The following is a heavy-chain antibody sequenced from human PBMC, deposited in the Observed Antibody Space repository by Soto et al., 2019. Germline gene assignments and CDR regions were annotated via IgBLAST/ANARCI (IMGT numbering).Heavy chain of an antibody. CDR1: GFTFTSSA. CDR3: AADRRAYCGGDCYSADY. D-gene: IGHD2-21*02. J-gene: IGHJ4*02. CDR2: IVVGSGNT. Sequence: QMQLVQSGPEVKKPGTSVKVSYKASGFTFTSSAVQWVRQARGQRLEWIGWIVVGSGNTNYAQKFQERVTITRDMSTSTAYMELSSLRSEDTAVYYCAADRRAYCGGDCYSADYWGQGTLVTVSS. V-gene: IGHV1-58*01.